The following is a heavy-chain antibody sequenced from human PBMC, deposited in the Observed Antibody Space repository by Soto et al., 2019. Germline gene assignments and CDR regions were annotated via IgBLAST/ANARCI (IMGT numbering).Heavy chain of an antibody. J-gene: IGHJ4*02. CDR2: IYYSGST. Sequence: QVQLQESGPGLVKPSETLSLTCTVSGGSISSYYWSWIRQPPGKGLEWIGYIYYSGSTNYNPSLKSRVTISVDTSKNQFSLKLSSVTAADTAVYYWARVFYGRGGFDYWGQGTLVTVSS. CDR1: GGSISSYY. CDR3: ARVFYGRGGFDY. D-gene: IGHD3-16*01. V-gene: IGHV4-59*01.